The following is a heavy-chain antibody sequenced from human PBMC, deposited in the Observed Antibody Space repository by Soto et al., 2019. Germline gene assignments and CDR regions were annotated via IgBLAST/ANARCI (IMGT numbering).Heavy chain of an antibody. V-gene: IGHV3-23*01. CDR1: GFTFTHDT. CDR3: VKGLGGTYYMDA. CDR2: ISESGGRT. J-gene: IGHJ6*03. D-gene: IGHD3-10*01. Sequence: GGSLRLSCAASGFTFTHDTMIWVRQAPGKRPEWVSAISESGGRTFYPDSVQGRFAISRDNSKNTVVLQLNSLRAEDTAIYYCVKGLGGTYYMDAWGHGTTVTVSS.